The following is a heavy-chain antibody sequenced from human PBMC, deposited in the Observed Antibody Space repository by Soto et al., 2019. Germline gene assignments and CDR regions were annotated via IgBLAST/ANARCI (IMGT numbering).Heavy chain of an antibody. CDR3: ARDTPGYASGQNYFDK. Sequence: QVQLVESGGDLVKPGGSLRLSCAASGFTFSDYYMSWIRQAPGKGLEWVADISGSGTYTDYADSVKGRFTISRDNAESSVYLHMASLRGEDTAVYFCARDTPGYASGQNYFDKWGQGNLVSVSS. D-gene: IGHD5-18*01. V-gene: IGHV3-11*06. CDR1: GFTFSDYY. CDR2: ISGSGTYT. J-gene: IGHJ4*02.